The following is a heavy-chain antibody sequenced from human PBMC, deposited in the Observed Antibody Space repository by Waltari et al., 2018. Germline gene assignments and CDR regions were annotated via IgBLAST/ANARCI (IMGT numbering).Heavy chain of an antibody. D-gene: IGHD3-22*01. CDR2: IYHSGST. CDR1: GYSISSGYY. J-gene: IGHJ2*01. Sequence: QVQLQESGPGLVKPSETLSLTCAVSGYSISSGYYWGWIRQPPGKGLEWIGSIYHSGSTYDNPSLKSRVTISVDTSKNQFSLKLSSVTAADTAVYYCARHQMYYYDSSGYWMVWYFDLWGRGTLVTVSS. CDR3: ARHQMYYYDSSGYWMVWYFDL. V-gene: IGHV4-38-2*01.